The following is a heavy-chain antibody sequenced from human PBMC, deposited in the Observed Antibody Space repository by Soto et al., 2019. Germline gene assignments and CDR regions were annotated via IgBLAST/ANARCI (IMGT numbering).Heavy chain of an antibody. V-gene: IGHV4-39*01. Sequence: KPSETLSLTCTVSGGSISSSSYYWGWIRQPPGKGLEWIGSIYYSGSTYYNPSLKSRVTISVDTSKNQFSLKLSSVTAADTAVYYCARHRGGGSGSYYNHFYYMDVWGKGTTVTVSS. D-gene: IGHD3-10*01. CDR2: IYYSGST. J-gene: IGHJ6*03. CDR1: GGSISSSSYY. CDR3: ARHRGGGSGSYYNHFYYMDV.